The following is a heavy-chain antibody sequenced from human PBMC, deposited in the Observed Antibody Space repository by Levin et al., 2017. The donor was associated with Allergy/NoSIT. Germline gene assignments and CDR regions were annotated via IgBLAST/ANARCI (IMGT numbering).Heavy chain of an antibody. CDR3: ARGRGFFLARGYYFDY. D-gene: IGHD3-10*01. CDR1: SGSFSGHY. CDR2: INHGGSA. J-gene: IGHJ4*02. Sequence: TSETLSLTCAVYSGSFSGHYWTWIRQSPGKGLEWIGDINHGGSANYNPSLQSRVTMSVDTSKNQFSLKLTSVTAADTALYYCARGRGFFLARGYYFDYWGQGTLVTVSS. V-gene: IGHV4-34*01.